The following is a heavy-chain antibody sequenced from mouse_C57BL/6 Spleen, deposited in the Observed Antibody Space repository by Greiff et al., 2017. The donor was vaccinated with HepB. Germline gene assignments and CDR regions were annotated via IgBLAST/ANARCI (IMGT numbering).Heavy chain of an antibody. D-gene: IGHD1-1*01. CDR1: GYTFTDYY. V-gene: IGHV1-19*01. CDR3: ATGDYGSSHWYFDV. J-gene: IGHJ1*03. Sequence: EVQLQQSGPVLVKPGASVKMSCKASGYTFTDYYMNWVKQSHGKSLEWIGVINPYNGGTSYNQKFKGKATLTVDKSSSTAYMELNSLTSEDSAVYYCATGDYGSSHWYFDVWGTGTTVTVSS. CDR2: INPYNGGT.